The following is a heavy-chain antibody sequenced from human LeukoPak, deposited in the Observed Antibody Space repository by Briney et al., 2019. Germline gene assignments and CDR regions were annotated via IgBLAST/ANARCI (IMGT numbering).Heavy chain of an antibody. J-gene: IGHJ3*02. V-gene: IGHV3-7*01. CDR3: ARGAYCSSTSCFDAFDI. Sequence: QAGGSLRLSCAASGFTFSSYWMSWVRQAPGKGLEWVANIKQDGSEKYYVDSVKGRFTISRDNAKNSLYLQMNSLRAEDTAVYYCARGAYCSSTSCFDAFDIWGQGTMVTVSS. CDR1: GFTFSSYW. D-gene: IGHD2-2*01. CDR2: IKQDGSEK.